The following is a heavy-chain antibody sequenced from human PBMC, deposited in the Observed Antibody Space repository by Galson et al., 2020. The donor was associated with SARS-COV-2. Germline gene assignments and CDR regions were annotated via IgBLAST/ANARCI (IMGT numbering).Heavy chain of an antibody. J-gene: IGHJ4*02. V-gene: IGHV1-24*01. D-gene: IGHD3-9*01. CDR3: ATDFDWMFSG. CDR2: FNPEHGKT. CDR1: GKTLTELS. Sequence: ASVKVSCKVSGKTLTELSMQWVRLAPGKGLEWMGGFNPEHGKTIYAQKFQGRLTMSEDTSTDTAYMELSSLRSEDTAMFYCATDFDWMFSGWGQGTLVTVSS.